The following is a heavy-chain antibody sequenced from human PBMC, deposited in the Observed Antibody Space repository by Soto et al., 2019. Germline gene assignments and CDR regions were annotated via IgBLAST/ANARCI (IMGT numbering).Heavy chain of an antibody. D-gene: IGHD6-6*01. V-gene: IGHV3-7*01. CDR1: GFTFSSYW. J-gene: IGHJ4*02. CDR2: IKQDGSEK. Sequence: GGSLRLSCAASGFTFSSYWMSWVRQAPGKGLEWVANIKQDGSEKYYVDSVKGRFTISRDSAKNSLYLQMNSLRAEDTAVYYCARDPSRRDFDYWGQGTLVTVSS. CDR3: ARDPSRRDFDY.